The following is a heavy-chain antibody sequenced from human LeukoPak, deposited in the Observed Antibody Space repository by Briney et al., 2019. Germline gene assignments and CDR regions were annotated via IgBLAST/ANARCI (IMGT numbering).Heavy chain of an antibody. CDR2: IRPNSGAS. CDR3: ARAGYCSGGSCYLGVY. V-gene: IGHV1-2*02. CDR1: GYTFTGYY. Sequence: GDTVKVSCKASGYTFTGYYMHWVRPAPGQGLEWMGWIRPNSGASKYAEKFQGRAPMTRDTSISTAYRELSRLRSDDTAVYYCARAGYCSGGSCYLGVYWGQGTLVTVSA. D-gene: IGHD2-15*01. J-gene: IGHJ4*02.